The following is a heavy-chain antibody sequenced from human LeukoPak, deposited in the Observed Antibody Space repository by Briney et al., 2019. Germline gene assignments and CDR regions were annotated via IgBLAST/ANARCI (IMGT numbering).Heavy chain of an antibody. Sequence: SQTLSLTCTVSGGSISSGDYYWSWIRQPPGKGLEWIGYIYYSGSTYYNPSLKSRVTISVDTSKNQFSLKLSSVTAADTAVYYCARGRTTRASGFDPWGRGTLVTVSS. V-gene: IGHV4-30-4*08. D-gene: IGHD1-7*01. CDR3: ARGRTTRASGFDP. CDR1: GGSISSGDYY. CDR2: IYYSGST. J-gene: IGHJ5*02.